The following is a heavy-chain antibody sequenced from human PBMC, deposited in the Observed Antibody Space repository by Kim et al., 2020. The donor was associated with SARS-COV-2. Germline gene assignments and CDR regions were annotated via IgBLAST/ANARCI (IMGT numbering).Heavy chain of an antibody. V-gene: IGHV1-46*01. D-gene: IGHD1-26*01. J-gene: IGHJ6*02. Sequence: ASVKVSCKASGNTFTRYYMHWVRQAPGQGLEWMGIINPSGGSTRYAQKFQGRVTMTRDTSTSTVYMELSSLRSEDTAVYYCAGELFSGSYNGPYSYGMDVWGQGTTVTV. CDR3: AGELFSGSYNGPYSYGMDV. CDR1: GNTFTRYY. CDR2: INPSGGST.